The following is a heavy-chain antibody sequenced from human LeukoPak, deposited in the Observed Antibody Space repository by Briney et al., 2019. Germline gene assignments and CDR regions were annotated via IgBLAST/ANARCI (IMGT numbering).Heavy chain of an antibody. CDR1: GGSISSDSYY. D-gene: IGHD6-19*01. J-gene: IGHJ4*02. CDR3: ASLAVAGLSEGY. CDR2: IYYSGST. Sequence: PSETLSLTCTVSGGSISSDSYYWAWIRQPPGKGLEWIASIYYSGSTYYNPSLKSRVTISVDTSRNQFSLKRSSVTAADTAVYYCASLAVAGLSEGYWGQGTLVIVSS. V-gene: IGHV4-39*01.